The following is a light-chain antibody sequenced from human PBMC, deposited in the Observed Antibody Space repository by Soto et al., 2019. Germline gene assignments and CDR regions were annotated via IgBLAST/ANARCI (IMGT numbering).Light chain of an antibody. V-gene: IGLV1-44*01. CDR1: RSNIGSNT. CDR3: AAWDDRPNVFMV. J-gene: IGLJ2*01. Sequence: QSVLTQPPSASGTPGQRVTISCSGRRSNIGSNTVNWYQQLPGMAPKLLIYSDSQRASGVPVRFSGSRSGTSASLAISGLQSEDEAEYYCAAWDDRPNVFMVFGGGTKLPVL. CDR2: SDS.